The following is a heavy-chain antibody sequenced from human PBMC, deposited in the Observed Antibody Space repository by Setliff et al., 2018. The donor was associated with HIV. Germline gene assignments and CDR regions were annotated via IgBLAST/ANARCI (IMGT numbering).Heavy chain of an antibody. D-gene: IGHD6-13*01. CDR2: IYYSGTI. V-gene: IGHV4-59*08. CDR3: ARHWYSSSWYHVFDT. Sequence: SETLSLTCTVSGGSISSYYWSWIRQPPGKGLEWIGYIYYSGTINYNPSPKSRVTISVDTSKNQFSLKLSSVTAADTAVYYCARHWYSSSWYHVFDTWGQGTMVTVSS. CDR1: GGSISSYY. J-gene: IGHJ3*02.